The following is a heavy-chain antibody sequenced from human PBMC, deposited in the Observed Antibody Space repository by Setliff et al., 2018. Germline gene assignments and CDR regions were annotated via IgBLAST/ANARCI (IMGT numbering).Heavy chain of an antibody. V-gene: IGHV4-4*02. CDR3: ARGGGGYHSDF. D-gene: IGHD3-16*01. J-gene: IGHJ4*02. Sequence: ETLSLTCGVSGASINSLTWWSWVRQPPGKGLEWIGEIYHDGNPIYNPSAVHYTPSLKNRVNISVDKSKNQSSLKLTSVTAADTAVYYCARGGGGYHSDFWGPGILVTVSS. CDR2: IYHDGNP. CDR1: GASINSLTW.